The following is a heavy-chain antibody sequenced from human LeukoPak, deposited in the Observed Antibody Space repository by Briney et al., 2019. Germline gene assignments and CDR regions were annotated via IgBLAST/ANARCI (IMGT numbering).Heavy chain of an antibody. D-gene: IGHD3-16*01. J-gene: IGHJ4*02. Sequence: GGSLRLSCAASGFTFGSYGMHWVRQAPGKGLEWVAVIWYDGSNKYYADSVKGRSTISRDNSKNTLDLQMNSLRAADTAVYYCTKRGAYYVDYWGRGIPVTVSS. CDR1: GFTFGSYG. CDR2: IWYDGSNK. CDR3: TKRGAYYVDY. V-gene: IGHV3-33*06.